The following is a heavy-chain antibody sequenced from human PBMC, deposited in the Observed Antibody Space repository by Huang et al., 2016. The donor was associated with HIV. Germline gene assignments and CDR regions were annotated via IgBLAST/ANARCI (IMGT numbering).Heavy chain of an antibody. CDR2: ILYYGSNK. Sequence: QVQLVESGGGVVQPGGSLRLSCAAAGFTFSSYGIHWVRQAPVKGVEWVSFILYYGSNKYYADSVRGRFTISRDNSKNTLYLQMNSLRAEDTAVYYCAKGSMANAFDIWGQGTMVTVSS. J-gene: IGHJ3*02. CDR1: GFTFSSYG. V-gene: IGHV3-30*02. CDR3: AKGSMANAFDI. D-gene: IGHD3-10*01.